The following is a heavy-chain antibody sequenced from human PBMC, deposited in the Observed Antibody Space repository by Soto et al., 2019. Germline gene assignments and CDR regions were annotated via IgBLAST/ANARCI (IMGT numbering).Heavy chain of an antibody. V-gene: IGHV3-30*18. D-gene: IGHD2-15*01. Sequence: QVQLVESGGGVVQPGRSLRLSCAASGFTFSSYGMHWVRQAPGKGLEWVAVISYDGSNKYYADSVKGRFTISRDNSKNTLYLKMNSLRAEDTAVYYCAKHSEYHGVVAAPEYWGQGTLVTVSS. CDR3: AKHSEYHGVVAAPEY. CDR1: GFTFSSYG. J-gene: IGHJ4*02. CDR2: ISYDGSNK.